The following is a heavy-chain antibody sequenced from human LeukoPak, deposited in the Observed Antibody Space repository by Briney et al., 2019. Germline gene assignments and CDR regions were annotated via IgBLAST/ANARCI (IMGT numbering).Heavy chain of an antibody. D-gene: IGHD3-10*01. CDR3: AHLSIPMAWFGELLSYYNWFDP. CDR1: GFSLSTSGVG. V-gene: IGHV2-5*02. J-gene: IGHJ5*02. CDR2: IYWDDDK. Sequence: SGPTLVKPTQTLTLTCTFSGFSLSTSGVGVGRIRQPPGKALEWLALIYWDDDKRYSPSLKSRLTITKDTSKNQVVLTMTNMDPVDTATYYCAHLSIPMAWFGELLSYYNWFDPWGQGTLVTVSS.